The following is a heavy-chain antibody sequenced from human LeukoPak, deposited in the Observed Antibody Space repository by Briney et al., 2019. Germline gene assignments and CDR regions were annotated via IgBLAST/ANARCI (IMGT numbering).Heavy chain of an antibody. D-gene: IGHD4-17*01. CDR2: INWNSGSI. Sequence: GGSLRLSCAASGFTFNDYAMHWVRQAPGKGLEWVSGINWNSGSIGYADSVKGRFTISRDNAKNSLYLQMNSLRTEDTALYYCAKDQPYGDQSFDYWGQGTLVTVSS. CDR1: GFTFNDYA. CDR3: AKDQPYGDQSFDY. V-gene: IGHV3-9*01. J-gene: IGHJ4*02.